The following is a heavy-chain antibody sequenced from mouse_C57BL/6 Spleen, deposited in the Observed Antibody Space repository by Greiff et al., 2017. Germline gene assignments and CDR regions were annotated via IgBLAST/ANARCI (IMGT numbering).Heavy chain of an antibody. CDR1: GFTFSDYG. D-gene: IGHD2-3*01. CDR2: ISSGSSTI. Sequence: EVKLMESGGGLVKPGGSLKLSCAASGFTFSDYGMHWVRQAPEKGLEWVAYISSGSSTIYYADTVKGRFTISRDNAKNTLFLQMTSLSSEDTAMYYCARDGLYAMDYWGQGTSVTVSA. V-gene: IGHV5-17*01. J-gene: IGHJ4*01. CDR3: ARDGLYAMDY.